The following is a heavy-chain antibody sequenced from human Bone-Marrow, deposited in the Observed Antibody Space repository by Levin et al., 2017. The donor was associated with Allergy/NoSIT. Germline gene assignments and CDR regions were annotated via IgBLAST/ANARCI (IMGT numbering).Heavy chain of an antibody. V-gene: IGHV3-74*01. J-gene: IGHJ5*01. CDR2: TNEDGSHI. D-gene: IGHD1-26*01. CDR1: GFTFSNYW. CDR3: VRDLVGAYDS. Sequence: GESLKISCAASGFTFSNYWMHWVRQAPGKGLDWVSRTNEDGSHINYADSVKGRFTISRDNAENTLYLQMETLRAEDTAVYYCVRDLVGAYDSWGPGTLVTVSS.